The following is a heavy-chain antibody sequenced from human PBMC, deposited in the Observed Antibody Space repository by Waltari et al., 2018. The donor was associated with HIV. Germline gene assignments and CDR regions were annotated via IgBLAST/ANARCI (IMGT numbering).Heavy chain of an antibody. CDR3: AKRLLDSTSGFDY. CDR2: IAAGGGTK. D-gene: IGHD2-8*01. V-gene: IGHV3-23*01. J-gene: IGHJ4*02. CDR1: GFTFSTYA. Sequence: EVQLLESGGGLVQPGGSLRLSCAASGFTFSTYAMNWVRQAPGKGLGWVSEIAAGGGTKFYADSVKGRLTISRYNSRNTLFLQIESLRAEDTAVYYCAKRLLDSTSGFDYWGQGTLVTVSA.